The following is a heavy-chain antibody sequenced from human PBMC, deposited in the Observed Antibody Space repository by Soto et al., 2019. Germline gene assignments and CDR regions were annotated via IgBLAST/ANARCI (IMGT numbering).Heavy chain of an antibody. CDR3: ARELRRNWFDP. D-gene: IGHD4-17*01. Sequence: PSETLSLTCTVSGGSISSGGYSWSWIRQPPGKGLEWIGYIYHSGSTYYNPSLKSRVTISVDTSKNQFSLKLSSVTAADTAVYYCARELRRNWFDPWGQGTLVTVSS. CDR2: IYHSGST. CDR1: GGSISSGGYS. J-gene: IGHJ5*02. V-gene: IGHV4-30-2*01.